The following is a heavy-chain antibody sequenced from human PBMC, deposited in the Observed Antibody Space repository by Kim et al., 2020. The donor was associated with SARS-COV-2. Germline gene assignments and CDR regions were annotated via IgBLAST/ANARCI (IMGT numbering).Heavy chain of an antibody. V-gene: IGHV2-5*01. CDR1: GFSLSTSGVG. J-gene: IGHJ4*02. D-gene: IGHD3-16*02. CDR2: IYWNDDK. CDR3: AHYEGDFHDYVWGSYRYFGPSFDY. Sequence: SGPTLVKPTQTLTLTCTFSGFSLSTSGVGVGWIRQPPGKALEWLTLIYWNDDKRYSPSLKSRLTITKDTSKNQVVLTMTNMDPVDTATYYCAHYEGDFHDYVWGSYRYFGPSFDYWGQGTLVTVSS.